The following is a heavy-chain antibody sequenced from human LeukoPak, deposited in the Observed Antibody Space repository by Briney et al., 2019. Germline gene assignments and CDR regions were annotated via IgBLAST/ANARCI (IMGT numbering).Heavy chain of an antibody. CDR2: VKSDGSNP. Sequence: GGSLRLSCAASGFTFSSYWMSWVRQAPGKGLVWVSRVKSDGSNPSYADSVKGRFTSSRDNAENMLYLQMNTLGAEDTAVYYCARDIVSGSGSLDYWGQGALVTVSS. D-gene: IGHD3-10*01. CDR1: GFTFSSYW. J-gene: IGHJ4*02. V-gene: IGHV3-74*01. CDR3: ARDIVSGSGSLDY.